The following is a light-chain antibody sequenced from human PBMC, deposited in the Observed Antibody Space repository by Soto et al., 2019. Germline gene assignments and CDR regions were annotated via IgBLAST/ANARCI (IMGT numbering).Light chain of an antibody. CDR1: QGVGGW. Sequence: IQMTQSPSSVSASVGDRVTMTCRASQGVGGWLAWYQQEPGKVPKLLIYATSSLHSGVPSRFSGSGSGTDFTLSISSLQPEDFATYYCQQTHSLPLSLGPGTKVDIK. V-gene: IGKV1-12*01. J-gene: IGKJ3*01. CDR2: ATS. CDR3: QQTHSLPLS.